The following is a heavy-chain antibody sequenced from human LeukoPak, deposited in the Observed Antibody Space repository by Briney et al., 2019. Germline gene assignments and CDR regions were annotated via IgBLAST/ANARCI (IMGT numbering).Heavy chain of an antibody. D-gene: IGHD1-1*01. J-gene: IGHJ6*03. V-gene: IGHV4-39*07. CDR3: SRRTTRVYYMDV. Sequence: PSETLSLTCTVSGGSISSSSYYWGWIRQPPGKGLEWIGSIYYSGSTYYSPSLKSRVTISVDTSKNQFSLNLTSVTAADTAVYYCSRRTTRVYYMDVWGKGTTVTASS. CDR1: GGSISSSSYY. CDR2: IYYSGST.